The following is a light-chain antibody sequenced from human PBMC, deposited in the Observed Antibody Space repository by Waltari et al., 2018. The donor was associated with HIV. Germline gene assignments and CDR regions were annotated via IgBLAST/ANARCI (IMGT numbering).Light chain of an antibody. J-gene: IGLJ1*01. V-gene: IGLV2-14*01. CDR3: SSYTSSSTQV. Sequence: QSALTQPASVSGSPGQSITISRTGTSSDVGGYNYVFWYQQHPGKAPKLMISEVTHRPSVVSNRFSCSKSGNTASLTISGLQAEDDADYYCSSYTSSSTQVFGTGTKVTVL. CDR1: SSDVGGYNY. CDR2: EVT.